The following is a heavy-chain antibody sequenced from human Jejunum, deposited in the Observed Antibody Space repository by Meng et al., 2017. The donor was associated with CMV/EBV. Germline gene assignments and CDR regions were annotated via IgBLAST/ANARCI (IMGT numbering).Heavy chain of an antibody. V-gene: IGHV1-2*02. CDR3: ARDPGCDDPSCYGIGWDL. CDR2: IKLDNGRT. J-gene: IGHJ5*02. D-gene: IGHD2-2*01. CDR1: FTGYY. Sequence: FTGYYMHWLRQAPGQGLEWMGWIKLDNGRTDYAQKFQGRVPLTRDTSINTAYMELNMLRHDDTAVYYCARDPGCDDPSCYGIGWDLWGQGTLVTVSS.